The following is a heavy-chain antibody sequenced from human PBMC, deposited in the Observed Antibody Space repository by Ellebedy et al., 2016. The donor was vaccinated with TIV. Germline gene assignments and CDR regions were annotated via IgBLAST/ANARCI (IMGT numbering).Heavy chain of an antibody. CDR1: GDSIISSGYY. CDR2: IYYGGST. V-gene: IGHV4-39*07. Sequence: MPSETLSLTCAVSGDSIISSGYYWGWLRQSPGTGLEWIGSIYYGGSTFYNPSLKSRVTISVDTSKNQFSLNLISVTAADTAVYYCARDPALPRGRFDTWGQGTLVTVSS. J-gene: IGHJ5*02. CDR3: ARDPALPRGRFDT.